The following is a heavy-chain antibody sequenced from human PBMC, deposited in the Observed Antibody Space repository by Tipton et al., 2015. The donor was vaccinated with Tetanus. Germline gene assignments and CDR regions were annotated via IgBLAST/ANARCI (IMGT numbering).Heavy chain of an antibody. J-gene: IGHJ5*02. V-gene: IGHV4-59*12. CDR3: ARRSTFLLVVGRPWDLGFDP. Sequence: TLSLTCTVSDGSLGTFYWTWIRQPPGKGLEWIGYASYSGSSNYNPSLKSRVTISVDTSKNQFSLRLSSVTAADTAVYYCARRSTFLLVVGRPWDLGFDPWGQGTLVTVSS. CDR1: DGSLGTFY. D-gene: IGHD2-8*02. CDR2: ASYSGSS.